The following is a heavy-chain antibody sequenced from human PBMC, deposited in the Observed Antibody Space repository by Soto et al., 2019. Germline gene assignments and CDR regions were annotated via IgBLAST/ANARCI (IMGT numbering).Heavy chain of an antibody. CDR3: ARFLVGATPANPSYYYYYGMDV. J-gene: IGHJ6*02. Sequence: PWETLSLTCTVSGGSISSYYWSWIRQPAGKGLEWIGRIYTSGSTNYNPSLKSRVTMSVDTSKNQFSLKLSSVTAADTAVYYCARFLVGATPANPSYYYYYGMDVWGQGTPVTVSS. CDR2: IYTSGST. CDR1: GGSISSYY. D-gene: IGHD1-26*01. V-gene: IGHV4-4*07.